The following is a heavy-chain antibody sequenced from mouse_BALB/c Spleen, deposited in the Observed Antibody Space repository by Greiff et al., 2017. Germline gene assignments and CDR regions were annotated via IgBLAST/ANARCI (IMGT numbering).Heavy chain of an antibody. D-gene: IGHD1-2*01. CDR2: ISYSGST. J-gene: IGHJ2*01. Sequence: EVQLQESGPGLVKPSQSLSLTCTVTGYSITSDYAWNWIRQFPGNKLEWMGYISYSGSTSYNPFIKSRIFITQDTSKNQFFLQLNSVTTEDTATYCCARDTTLLRLDYWGQGTTLTVSS. CDR3: ARDTTLLRLDY. CDR1: GYSITSDYA. V-gene: IGHV3-2*02.